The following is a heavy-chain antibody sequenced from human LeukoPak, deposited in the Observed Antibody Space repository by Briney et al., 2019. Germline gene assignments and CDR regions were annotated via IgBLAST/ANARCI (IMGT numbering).Heavy chain of an antibody. J-gene: IGHJ6*02. CDR1: GGSISSYY. CDR3: ARGSSSWFSYYYYGMDV. D-gene: IGHD6-13*01. V-gene: IGHV4-59*12. CDR2: IYYSGST. Sequence: RTSETLSLTCTVSGGSISSYYWSWIRQPPGKGLEWIGYIYYSGSTNYNPSLKSRVTISVDTSKNQFSLKLSSVTAADTAVYYCARGSSSWFSYYYYGMDVWGQGTTVTVSS.